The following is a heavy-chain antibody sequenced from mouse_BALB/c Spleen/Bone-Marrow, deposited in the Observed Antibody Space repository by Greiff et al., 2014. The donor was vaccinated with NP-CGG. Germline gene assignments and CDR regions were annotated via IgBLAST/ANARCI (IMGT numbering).Heavy chain of an antibody. J-gene: IGHJ4*01. Sequence: VKLEESGPGLVQPSQSLSITCTVSGFSLTSYGVHWVRQPPGKGLEWLGVIWSGGSANYNAAFISRLSISKDNSKSQVFFKMNSLQADDTAIYYCARNKDDAMDYWGQGTSVTVSS. V-gene: IGHV2-4*02. CDR2: IWSGGSA. CDR3: ARNKDDAMDY. CDR1: GFSLTSYG. D-gene: IGHD2-12*01.